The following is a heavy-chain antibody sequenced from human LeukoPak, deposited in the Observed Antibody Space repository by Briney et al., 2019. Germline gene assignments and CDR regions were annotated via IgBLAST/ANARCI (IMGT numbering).Heavy chain of an antibody. Sequence: PSETLSLTCTVSGGSISSSNYYWGWIRQPPGKGLEWIGTIYHSGSTYYNPSLKSRITISVDTSKNQFSLKMRSVTAADTAVYYCARPTSKLGSFDYWGQGTLVTVSS. D-gene: IGHD2/OR15-2a*01. V-gene: IGHV4-39*01. CDR2: IYHSGST. J-gene: IGHJ4*02. CDR3: ARPTSKLGSFDY. CDR1: GGSISSSNYY.